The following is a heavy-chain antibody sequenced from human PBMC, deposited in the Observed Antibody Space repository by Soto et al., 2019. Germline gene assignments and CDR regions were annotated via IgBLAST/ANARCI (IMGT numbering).Heavy chain of an antibody. CDR1: GFTFSRYA. Sequence: AGGSLRLSCAASGFTFSRYAMHWVRQAPGEGLERVAVISRDGSSKYYGDSVKGRFTVSRDNSNNTLYLSMTSLRPDDTAVFYCARSRNGAVPDSINFWGQGTLVTVSS. V-gene: IGHV3-30-3*01. J-gene: IGHJ4*02. CDR3: ARSRNGAVPDSINF. CDR2: ISRDGSSK. D-gene: IGHD2-8*01.